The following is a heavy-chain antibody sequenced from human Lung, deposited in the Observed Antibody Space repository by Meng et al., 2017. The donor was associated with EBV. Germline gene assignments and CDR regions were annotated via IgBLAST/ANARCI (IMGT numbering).Heavy chain of an antibody. J-gene: IGHJ4*02. Sequence: HGDLRASGPGLAKPSGTLSLTCTVSGGSISRSNWWSWVRQSPQKGLEWIGEIYHSGTTNYNPSLKSRVTILVDKSKTQFSLKLSSVTAADTAVYYCARVGYYYDRSGPYAAAFDNWGQGTLVTVSS. CDR2: IYHSGTT. V-gene: IGHV4-4*02. CDR3: ARVGYYYDRSGPYAAAFDN. D-gene: IGHD3-22*01. CDR1: GGSISRSNW.